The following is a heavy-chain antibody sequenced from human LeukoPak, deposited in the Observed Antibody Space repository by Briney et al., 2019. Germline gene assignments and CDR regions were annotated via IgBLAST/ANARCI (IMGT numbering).Heavy chain of an antibody. CDR3: ARVAFYDYVWGSYRSGLDY. D-gene: IGHD3-16*02. CDR2: INPNSGGT. J-gene: IGHJ4*02. V-gene: IGHV1-2*02. Sequence: ASVKVSCKASGYTFTGYYMHWVRQAPGQGLEWMGWINPNSGGTNYAQKFQGRVTMTRDTSISTAYMELSRLRSDDTAVYYCARVAFYDYVWGSYRSGLDYWGQGTLVTVSS. CDR1: GYTFTGYY.